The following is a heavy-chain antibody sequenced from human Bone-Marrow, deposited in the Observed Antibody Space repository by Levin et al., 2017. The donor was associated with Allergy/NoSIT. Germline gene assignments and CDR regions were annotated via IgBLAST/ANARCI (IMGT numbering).Heavy chain of an antibody. CDR3: ARDRGTTALYGMDV. Sequence: GGSLRLSCSASGFTISGCSFNWVRQAPGKGLEWVSSISSSSSYIHYADSVKGRFTISRDNAKKSLYLQMNSLRAVDTAVYYCARDRGTTALYGMDVWGQGTTVIVSS. CDR2: ISSSSSYI. D-gene: IGHD3-10*01. J-gene: IGHJ6*02. CDR1: GFTISGCS. V-gene: IGHV3-21*01.